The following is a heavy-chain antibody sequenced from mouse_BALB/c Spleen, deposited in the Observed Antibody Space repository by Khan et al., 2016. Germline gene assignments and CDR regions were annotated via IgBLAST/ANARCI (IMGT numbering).Heavy chain of an antibody. CDR3: GRSGNSFFPMDC. D-gene: IGHD1-3*01. CDR1: GYAFTNYG. J-gene: IGHJ4*01. Sequence: QIQLVQSGPELKTPGETVKISCKASGYAFTNYGMNWVQQAPGKGLKWMGWINTYTREPTYADDFTGRFAISLETSANTAYLQINNLKNENTATYFCGRSGNSFFPMDCWGQGSAITVSS. CDR2: INTYTREP. V-gene: IGHV9-3-1*01.